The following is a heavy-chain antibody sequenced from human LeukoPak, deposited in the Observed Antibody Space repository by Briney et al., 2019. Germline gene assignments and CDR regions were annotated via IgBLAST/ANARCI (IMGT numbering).Heavy chain of an antibody. J-gene: IGHJ4*02. CDR1: GYTFTGYY. D-gene: IGHD3-3*01. CDR3: ARQYLYEFWSGYYGY. CDR2: INPNSGGT. V-gene: IGHV1-2*02. Sequence: ASVKVSCKASGYTFTGYYMHWVRQAPGQGLEWMGWINPNSGGTNYAQKFQGRVTMIRDTSNSTAYIELGRLGSDDTAVYYCARQYLYEFWSGYYGYWGQGTLVTVSS.